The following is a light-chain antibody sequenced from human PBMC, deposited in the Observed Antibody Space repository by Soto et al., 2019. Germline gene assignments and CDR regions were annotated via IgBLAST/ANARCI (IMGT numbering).Light chain of an antibody. CDR2: DVD. Sequence: QSVLTQPASVSGSPGQSITISCTGTSSDVGGYKYVSWYQQHPGKVPKLMIYDVDNRPSGVSNRFSGSKSGNTASLTISGLQAEDEADYYCSSYTSSNNVVFGGGTKLTVL. CDR3: SSYTSSNNVV. J-gene: IGLJ2*01. V-gene: IGLV2-14*01. CDR1: SSDVGGYKY.